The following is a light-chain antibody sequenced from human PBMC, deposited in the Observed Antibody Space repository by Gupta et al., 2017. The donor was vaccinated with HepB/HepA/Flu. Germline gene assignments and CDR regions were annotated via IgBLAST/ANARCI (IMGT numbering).Light chain of an antibody. Sequence: DIQLTPSPSFLSASVGDRVTITCRASQGIGSYLAWYQQKPGKAPKLLIYAASTLQSEVPLRFSGSGFGTEFTLTISSLQPEDFATYYCQQVNSYPLTFGGGTKVEIK. CDR3: QQVNSYPLT. CDR2: AAS. J-gene: IGKJ4*01. CDR1: QGIGSY. V-gene: IGKV1-9*01.